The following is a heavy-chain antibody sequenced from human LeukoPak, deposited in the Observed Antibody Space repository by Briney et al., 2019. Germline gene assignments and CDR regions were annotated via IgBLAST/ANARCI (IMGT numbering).Heavy chain of an antibody. CDR3: AKDMSIALSVGLDY. CDR2: ISWDGGST. CDR1: GFTFDDYT. V-gene: IGHV3-43*01. Sequence: GGSLRLSCAASGFTFDDYTMHWVRQAPGKGLEWVSLISWDGGSTYYADSVKGRFTISRDNSKNSLYLQMNSLRTEDTALYYCAKDMSIALSVGLDYWGQGTLVTVSS. J-gene: IGHJ4*02. D-gene: IGHD6-6*01.